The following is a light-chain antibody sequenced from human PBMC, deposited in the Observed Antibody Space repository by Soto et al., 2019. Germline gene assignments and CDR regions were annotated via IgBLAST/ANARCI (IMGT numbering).Light chain of an antibody. J-gene: IGLJ1*01. CDR2: EGS. Sequence: QSALTQPASVSGSPGQSITISCTGTSSDVGGYNYVSWYQQHPGKAPKLMIYEGSKRPSGVSNRFSGSKSGNTASLTISGLQAEDEADYYCCSYAGGSTYVFGTGTKLTVL. V-gene: IGLV2-23*01. CDR3: CSYAGGSTYV. CDR1: SSDVGGYNY.